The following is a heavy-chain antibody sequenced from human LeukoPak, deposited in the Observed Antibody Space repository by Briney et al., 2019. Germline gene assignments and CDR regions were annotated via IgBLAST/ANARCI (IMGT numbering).Heavy chain of an antibody. CDR2: ISSSSSSI. CDR3: ARDLLEAPSFLEWLPQYYFDY. CDR1: GFTFSGHW. D-gene: IGHD3-3*01. Sequence: GGSLRLSCAASGFTFSGHWMSWVRQAPGKGLEWVSSISSSSSSIYYADSVKGRFSISRDNAKNSLYLQMNSLRAEDTAVYYCARDLLEAPSFLEWLPQYYFDYWGQGTLVTVSS. J-gene: IGHJ4*02. V-gene: IGHV3-21*06.